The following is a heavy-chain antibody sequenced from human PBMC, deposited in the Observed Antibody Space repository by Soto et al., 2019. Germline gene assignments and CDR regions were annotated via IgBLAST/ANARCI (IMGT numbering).Heavy chain of an antibody. Sequence: GGSLRLSCAASGFTFSSYEMNWVRQAPGKGLEWVSYISSSGSTIYYADSVKGRFTISRDNAKNSLYLQMNSLRAEDTAVYYCARPYYVWGSYRPNAFDIWGQGTTVTVSS. D-gene: IGHD3-16*02. CDR3: ARPYYVWGSYRPNAFDI. CDR1: GFTFSSYE. CDR2: ISSSGSTI. V-gene: IGHV3-48*03. J-gene: IGHJ3*02.